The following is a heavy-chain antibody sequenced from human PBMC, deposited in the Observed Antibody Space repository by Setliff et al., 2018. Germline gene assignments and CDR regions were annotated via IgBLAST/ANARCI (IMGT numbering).Heavy chain of an antibody. CDR3: ARLRKDHGDYYYFDY. CDR1: GFTFSNYW. D-gene: IGHD4-17*01. CDR2: IKQDGSDK. J-gene: IGHJ4*02. Sequence: TGGSLRLSCAASGFTFSNYWMNWVRQAPGKGLEWVANIKQDGSDKYYVDSVKGRFTISRDNAKNSLYLQMNSLRAEDTAVYYCARLRKDHGDYYYFDYWGQGTLVTVSS. V-gene: IGHV3-7*01.